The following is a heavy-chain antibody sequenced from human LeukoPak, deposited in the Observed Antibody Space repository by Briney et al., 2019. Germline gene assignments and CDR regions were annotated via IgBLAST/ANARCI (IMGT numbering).Heavy chain of an antibody. J-gene: IGHJ4*02. CDR2: ISYDGSNK. CDR1: GFTFSSYA. V-gene: IGHV3-30-3*01. Sequence: GGSLRLSCAASGFTFSSYAMHWVRQAPGKGLEWVAVISYDGSNKYYADSVKGRFTISRDNSKNTLYLQMNSLRAEDTAVYYCARAFKALDYWGQGTLVTVSS. CDR3: ARAFKALDY.